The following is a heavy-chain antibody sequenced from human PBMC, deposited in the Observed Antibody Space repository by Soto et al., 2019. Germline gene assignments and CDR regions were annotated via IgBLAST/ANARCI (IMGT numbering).Heavy chain of an antibody. CDR2: IDWDDDK. D-gene: IGHD6-19*01. CDR3: ARISCTARIAVVAAPRAPYYGMDV. V-gene: IGHV2-70*18. J-gene: IGHJ6*02. CDR1: GYSINSYEYW. Sequence: PSETLSLTCTVSGYSINSYEYWGWIRQPPVKALEFLSLIDWDDDKYYSTSLKTRLTISKDTSKNQVVLTMTNMDPVDTATYYCARISCTARIAVVAAPRAPYYGMDVWGQGTTVTVSS.